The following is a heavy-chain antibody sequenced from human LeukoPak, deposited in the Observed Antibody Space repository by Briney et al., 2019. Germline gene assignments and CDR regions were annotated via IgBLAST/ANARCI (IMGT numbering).Heavy chain of an antibody. CDR2: IYTSGST. V-gene: IGHV4-61*02. D-gene: IGHD6-6*01. CDR1: GGSISSGSYY. CDR3: ARLGSSPTRIQDMDV. Sequence: SETLSLTCTVSGGSISSGSYYWSWIRQPAGKGLEWIGRIYTSGSTNYNPSLKSRVTISVDTSKNQFSLKLSSVTAADTAVYYCARLGSSPTRIQDMDVWGKGTTVTVSS. J-gene: IGHJ6*03.